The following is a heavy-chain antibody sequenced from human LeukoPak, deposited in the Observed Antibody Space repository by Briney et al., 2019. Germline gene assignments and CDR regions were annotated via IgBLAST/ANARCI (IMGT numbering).Heavy chain of an antibody. CDR3: ARDTGKSGYPDY. Sequence: PSESLSLTCTVSGGSISSYYWSWIRQPAGKAPERIGRIYSSGIINYNPSLKSRVTMSLDNSKNQLSLKLSYVSAADTAVHYWARDTGKSGYPDYWGQGTLVTASS. CDR1: GGSISSYY. J-gene: IGHJ4*02. D-gene: IGHD3-3*01. CDR2: IYSSGII. V-gene: IGHV4-4*07.